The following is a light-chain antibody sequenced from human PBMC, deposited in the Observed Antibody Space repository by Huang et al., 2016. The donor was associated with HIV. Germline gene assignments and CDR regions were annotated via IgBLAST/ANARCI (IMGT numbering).Light chain of an antibody. CDR3: MQTLQTPWT. J-gene: IGKJ1*01. V-gene: IGKV2-28*01. CDR2: LGS. Sequence: DIVMTQSPLSLPVTPGEPASISCRSSQSLLRSNEYNSLDWYLQKTGQSPQLLIYLGSNRASGVPDRISGSGSGTDFTLKISRVEAEDVGVYYCMQTLQTPWTFGQGTKVEIK. CDR1: QSLLRSNEYNS.